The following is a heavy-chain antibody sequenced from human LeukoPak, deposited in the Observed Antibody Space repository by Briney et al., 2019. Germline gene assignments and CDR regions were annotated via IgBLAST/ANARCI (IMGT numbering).Heavy chain of an antibody. CDR2: ISSSCSTI. CDR1: GFTFSSYE. V-gene: IGHV3-48*03. J-gene: IGHJ3*02. D-gene: IGHD4-17*01. CDR3: AKLMTTVTMRDAFDI. Sequence: PGGSLRLSCAASGFTFSSYEMNWVRQAPGKGLEWVSYISSSCSTIYYADSVKGRFTISRDNSKNTLYLKMNSLRAEDTAVYYCAKLMTTVTMRDAFDIWGQGTMVTVSS.